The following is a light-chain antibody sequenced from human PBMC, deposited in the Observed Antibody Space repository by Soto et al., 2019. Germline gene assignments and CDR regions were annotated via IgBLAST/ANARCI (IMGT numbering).Light chain of an antibody. CDR2: DVS. J-gene: IGLJ1*01. CDR3: SSYTSSSPYV. V-gene: IGLV2-14*01. CDR1: SSDVGGYNY. Sequence: QSALTQPASVSGSPGQSITISCTGTSSDVGGYNYVSWYQQYPGKAPKLMIYDVSNRPSGVSNRFSGSKSGNTDSLTISGLQAEDEADYYCSSYTSSSPYVFGTGTKVTVL.